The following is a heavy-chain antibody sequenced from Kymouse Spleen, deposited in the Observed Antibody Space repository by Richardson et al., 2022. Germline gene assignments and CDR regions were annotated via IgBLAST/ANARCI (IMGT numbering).Heavy chain of an antibody. J-gene: IGHJ6*02. Sequence: EVQLVESGGGLVQPGGSLRLSCAASGFTFSSYWMHWVRQAPGKGLVWVSRINSDGSSTSYADSVKGRFTISRDNAKNTLYLQMNSLRAEDTAVYYCARDNSSSWSYYYYYGMDVWGQGTTVTVSS. CDR2: INSDGSST. V-gene: IGHV3-74*01. CDR3: ARDNSSSWSYYYYYGMDV. CDR1: GFTFSSYW. D-gene: IGHD6-13*01.